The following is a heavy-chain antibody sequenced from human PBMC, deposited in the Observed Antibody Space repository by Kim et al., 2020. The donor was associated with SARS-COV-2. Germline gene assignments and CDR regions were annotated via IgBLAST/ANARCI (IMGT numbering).Heavy chain of an antibody. D-gene: IGHD6-19*01. CDR2: FDPEDGET. CDR1: GYTLTELS. CDR3: ATLALSSGWYWRVFDY. J-gene: IGHJ4*02. Sequence: ASVKVSCKVSGYTLTELSMHWVRQAPGKGLEWMGGFDPEDGETIYAQKFQGRVTMTEDTSTDTAYMELSSLRSEDTAVYYCATLALSSGWYWRVFDYWGQGTLVTVSS. V-gene: IGHV1-24*01.